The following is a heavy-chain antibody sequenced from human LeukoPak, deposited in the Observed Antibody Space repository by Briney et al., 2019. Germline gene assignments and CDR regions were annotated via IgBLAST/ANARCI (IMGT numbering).Heavy chain of an antibody. J-gene: IGHJ3*02. CDR3: ARQHRPIAAAGAFDI. CDR2: IYYSGST. Sequence: SETLSLICTVSGGSISSYYWSWIRQPPGKGVEWIGYIYYSGSTNYNPSLKSRVTISVDTSKTQFSLKLSSVTAADTAVYYCARQHRPIAAAGAFDIWGQGTMVTVSS. CDR1: GGSISSYY. V-gene: IGHV4-59*08. D-gene: IGHD6-13*01.